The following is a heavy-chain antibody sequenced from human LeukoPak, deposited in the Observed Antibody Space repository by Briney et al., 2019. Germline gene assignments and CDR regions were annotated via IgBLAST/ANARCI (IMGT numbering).Heavy chain of an antibody. CDR1: GGSISSYY. Sequence: SETLSLTCTASGGSISSYYWSWIRQPPGKGLEWIGYTHYSGSTNYNPSLKSRVTISVDTSKNQFSLKLSSVTAADTAIYYCARGNGWYFYWGQGTLVTVSS. CDR2: THYSGST. V-gene: IGHV4-59*01. D-gene: IGHD6-19*01. CDR3: ARGNGWYFY. J-gene: IGHJ4*02.